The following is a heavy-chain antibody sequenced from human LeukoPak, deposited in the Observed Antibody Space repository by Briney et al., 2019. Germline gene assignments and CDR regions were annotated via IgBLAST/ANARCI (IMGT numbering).Heavy chain of an antibody. CDR3: VRSVGSGNYYSHWFDP. CDR1: GYTFTGYY. Sequence: ASVKVSCKASGYTFTGYYMHWVRQAPGQGLEWMGWINPNSGGTNYAQKVQGRVTMTRDTSISTAYMELSRLRSDDTAVYYCVRSVGSGNYYSHWFDPWGQGTLVTVSS. J-gene: IGHJ5*02. CDR2: INPNSGGT. D-gene: IGHD3-10*01. V-gene: IGHV1-2*02.